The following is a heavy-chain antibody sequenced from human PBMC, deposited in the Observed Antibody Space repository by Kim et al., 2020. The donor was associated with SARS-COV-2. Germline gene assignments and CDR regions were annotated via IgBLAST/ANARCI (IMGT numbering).Heavy chain of an antibody. CDR2: INTYTGNT. CDR3: SRSFLTILWIWEPNFFDV. J-gene: IGHJ3*01. Sequence: ASVKVSCKASNYTFTKFGLSWVRQAPGQGLEWMGWINTYTGNTKYNQKFRDRVTVTTDTPSTTVSLELRSLRSDDTALYYCSRSFLTILWIWEPNFFDVW. CDR1: NYTFTKFG. V-gene: IGHV1-18*01. D-gene: IGHD3-10*01.